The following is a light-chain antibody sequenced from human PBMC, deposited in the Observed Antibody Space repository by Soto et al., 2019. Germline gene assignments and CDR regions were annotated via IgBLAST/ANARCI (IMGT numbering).Light chain of an antibody. CDR1: TSNIGSDT. J-gene: IGLJ2*01. CDR3: ASWGDSLDVVV. Sequence: QSVLTQPPSASGTPGQRVTISCSGSTSNIGSDTVNWYQQLPGTAPKLLIYRNTQRPSGVPDRFSGSKSGASASLAISGLQAEDAADYYCASWGDSLDVVVFGGGTKLTVL. V-gene: IGLV1-44*01. CDR2: RNT.